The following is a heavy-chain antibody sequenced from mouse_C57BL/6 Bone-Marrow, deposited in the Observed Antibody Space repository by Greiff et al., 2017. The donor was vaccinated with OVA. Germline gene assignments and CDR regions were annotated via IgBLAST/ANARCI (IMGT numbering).Heavy chain of an antibody. V-gene: IGHV1-15*01. J-gene: IGHJ4*01. CDR3: TRGYSNYYAMDY. CDR1: GYTFTDYE. D-gene: IGHD2-5*01. Sequence: QVQLQQSGAELVRPGASVSLSCKASGYTFTDYEMHWVKQTPVHGLEWIGAIDPETGGTAYNQKFKGKAILTADKSSSPAYMDLRSLTSEYSAVYYCTRGYSNYYAMDYWGQGTSVTVSS. CDR2: IDPETGGT.